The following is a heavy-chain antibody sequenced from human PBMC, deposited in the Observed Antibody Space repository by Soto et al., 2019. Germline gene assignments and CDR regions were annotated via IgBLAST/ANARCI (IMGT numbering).Heavy chain of an antibody. CDR3: ARTVAGYGMDV. J-gene: IGHJ6*02. D-gene: IGHD6-19*01. Sequence: SGPTLVNPTETLTLTCTVSGFSLGNARMGVSWIRQPPGKALEWLAHIFSNDEKSYSTSLKSRLTISKDTSKSQVVLTMTNMDPVDAATYYCARTVAGYGMDVWGQGTTVTVSS. CDR2: IFSNDEK. V-gene: IGHV2-26*01. CDR1: GFSLGNARMG.